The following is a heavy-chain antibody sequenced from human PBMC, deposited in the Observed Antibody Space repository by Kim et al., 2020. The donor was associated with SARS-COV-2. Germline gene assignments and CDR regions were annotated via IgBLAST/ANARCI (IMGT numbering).Heavy chain of an antibody. Sequence: GNTKYSQKFQGRVTSTRDTSASTAYMGLSSLRSEDTAVYYCARAGQWLEYWGQGTLVTVSS. J-gene: IGHJ4*02. V-gene: IGHV1-3*01. CDR2: GNT. CDR3: ARAGQWLEY. D-gene: IGHD6-19*01.